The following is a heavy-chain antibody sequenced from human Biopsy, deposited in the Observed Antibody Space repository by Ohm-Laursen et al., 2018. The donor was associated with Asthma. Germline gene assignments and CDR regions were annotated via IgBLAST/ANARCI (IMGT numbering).Heavy chain of an antibody. D-gene: IGHD5/OR15-5a*01. CDR1: GFRFNSYA. CDR3: AKDWKSLYVQYFFEY. CDR2: ISGDAQRT. V-gene: IGHV3-23*01. Sequence: SLRLSCSASGFRFNSYALSWVRQAPGKGLEWVSGISGDAQRTYYEDSVKGRFTISRDNSKNTIYLQLNSLRAEDTAVYYCAKDWKSLYVQYFFEYWGQGTLVTVSS. J-gene: IGHJ4*02.